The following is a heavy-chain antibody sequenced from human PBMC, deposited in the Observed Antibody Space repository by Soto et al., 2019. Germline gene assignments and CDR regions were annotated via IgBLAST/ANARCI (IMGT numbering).Heavy chain of an antibody. CDR2: ISGSGGST. V-gene: IGHV3-23*01. Sequence: EVQLLESGGGLVQPGGSLRLSCAASGFTFSSYAMSWVRQAPGKGLEWVSAISGSGGSTYYADSVKGRFTISRDNSKNTLYLQMNSLRAEDTAVYYCAKAEWFGEPAGYYFDYWGQGTLVTVSS. D-gene: IGHD3-10*01. CDR3: AKAEWFGEPAGYYFDY. CDR1: GFTFSSYA. J-gene: IGHJ4*02.